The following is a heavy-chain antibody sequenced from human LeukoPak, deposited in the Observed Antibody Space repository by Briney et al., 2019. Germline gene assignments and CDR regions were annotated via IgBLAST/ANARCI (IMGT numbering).Heavy chain of an antibody. CDR2: ISSSSSYI. CDR3: ARDLEITMIVVVPDAFDI. V-gene: IGHV3-21*01. D-gene: IGHD3-22*01. Sequence: GGSLRLSCAASGFTFSSYSMNWVRQAPGKGLEWVSSISSSSSYIYYADSVKGRFTISRDNAKNPLYLQMNSLRAEDTAVYYCARDLEITMIVVVPDAFDIWGQGTMVTVSS. CDR1: GFTFSSYS. J-gene: IGHJ3*02.